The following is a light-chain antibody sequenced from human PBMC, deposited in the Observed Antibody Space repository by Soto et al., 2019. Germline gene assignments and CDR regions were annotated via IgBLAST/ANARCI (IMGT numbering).Light chain of an antibody. CDR2: EVN. Sequence: QSALTQPPSASGSPGQSVTISCTGTSSDVGDYNYVSWYQQHPGKAPKLMIYEVNKRHSGVPARFSGSKSGNTASLTVSGLQAEDEADYYCSSYAGYSNLVFGGGTKLTVL. V-gene: IGLV2-8*01. CDR1: SSDVGDYNY. J-gene: IGLJ2*01. CDR3: SSYAGYSNLV.